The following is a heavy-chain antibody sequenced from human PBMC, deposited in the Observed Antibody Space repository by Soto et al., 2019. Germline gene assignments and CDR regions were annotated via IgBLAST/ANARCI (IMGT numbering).Heavy chain of an antibody. D-gene: IGHD2-15*01. CDR2: MNPNSGNT. Sequence: QVQLVQSGAEVKKPGASVKVSGKTSGYTFTTYDITWVRQATGQGLEWMGWMNPNSGNTAYAQKFQGRVTMTRNTSISTAYMELSSLRSEDTAIYYCARRATRYCSGGSCYSFDPWGQGTLVTVSS. V-gene: IGHV1-8*01. CDR3: ARRATRYCSGGSCYSFDP. CDR1: GYTFTTYD. J-gene: IGHJ5*02.